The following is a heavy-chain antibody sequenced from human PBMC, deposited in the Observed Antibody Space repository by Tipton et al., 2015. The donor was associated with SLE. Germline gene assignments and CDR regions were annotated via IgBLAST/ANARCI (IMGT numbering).Heavy chain of an antibody. J-gene: IGHJ4*02. CDR3: ARQDLGRAATLTFDI. V-gene: IGHV4-39*01. Sequence: GLVKPSETLSLTCHVAGGPIRNSPYYWAWIRQTRGKRLEWIGSVFGTGSTAYNPSPEGRVSISVDTSNNAFSLKLSSVTAADTAVYFCARQDLGRAATLTFDIWGLGTLVTVSS. CDR1: GGPIRNSPYY. D-gene: IGHD6-25*01. CDR2: VFGTGST.